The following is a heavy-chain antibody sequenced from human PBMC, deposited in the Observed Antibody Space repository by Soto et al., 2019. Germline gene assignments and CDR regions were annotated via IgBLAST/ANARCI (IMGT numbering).Heavy chain of an antibody. CDR3: ARVRGMGYDFWSGYPTAYYFDY. V-gene: IGHV1-18*01. CDR2: ISAYNGNT. D-gene: IGHD3-3*01. Sequence: QVQLVQSGAEVKKPGASVKVSCKASGYTFTSYGISWVRQAPGQGLEWMGWISAYNGNTNYAQKLQGRVTMTTDTSTSTAYMELRSLRSDDTAVYYCARVRGMGYDFWSGYPTAYYFDYWGQGTLVTVSS. CDR1: GYTFTSYG. J-gene: IGHJ4*02.